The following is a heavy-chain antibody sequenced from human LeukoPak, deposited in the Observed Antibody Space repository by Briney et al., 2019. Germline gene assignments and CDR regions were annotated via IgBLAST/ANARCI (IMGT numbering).Heavy chain of an antibody. V-gene: IGHV3-20*04. D-gene: IGHD4-17*01. J-gene: IGHJ4*02. CDR3: ARDPTVTTSFDY. Sequence: PGGSLRLSCAASGFTFDDYDMSWVRQAPGKGLEWVSGVNWNGGSTSYADSVKGRFTISRDNAKNSLYLQMNSLRAEDTALYYCARDPTVTTSFDYWGQGTLVTVSS. CDR1: GFTFDDYD. CDR2: VNWNGGST.